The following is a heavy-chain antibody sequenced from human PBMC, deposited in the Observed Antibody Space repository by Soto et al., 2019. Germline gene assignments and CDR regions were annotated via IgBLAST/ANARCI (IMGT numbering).Heavy chain of an antibody. Sequence: SETLSLTCTVSGGSISSGGYYWSWIRQHPGKGLEWIGYIYYSGSTYYNPSLKSRVTMSVDTSKNQFSLKLSSVTAADTAVYYCARGNGYGDYEVDYWGQGTLVTVSS. CDR2: IYYSGST. CDR3: ARGNGYGDYEVDY. CDR1: GGSISSGGYY. J-gene: IGHJ4*02. D-gene: IGHD4-17*01. V-gene: IGHV4-31*03.